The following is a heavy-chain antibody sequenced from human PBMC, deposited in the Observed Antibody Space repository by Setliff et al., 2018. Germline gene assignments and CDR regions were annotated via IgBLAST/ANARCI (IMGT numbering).Heavy chain of an antibody. CDR1: GGSISDNGYF. J-gene: IGHJ3*02. CDR2: IYFGGNT. Sequence: SETLSLTCTVPGGSISDNGYFWGWVRQPPGKGLEWIGNIYFGGNTYFNPSFKSRVTMSIDTSTSQFSLKLSSVTAADTAIYYCARDASASDGRNAFDIWGQGTMVT. D-gene: IGHD1-26*01. CDR3: ARDASASDGRNAFDI. V-gene: IGHV4-39*07.